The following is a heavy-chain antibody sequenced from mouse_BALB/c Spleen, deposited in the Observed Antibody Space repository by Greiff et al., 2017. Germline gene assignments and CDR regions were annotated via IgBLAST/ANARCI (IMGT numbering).Heavy chain of an antibody. CDR1: GFTFTDYY. V-gene: IGHV7-3*02. D-gene: IGHD1-1*01. CDR3: ARAPYGSRDAMDY. J-gene: IGHJ4*01. Sequence: EVKVVESGGGLVQPGGSLRLSCATSGFTFTDYYMSWVRQPPGKALEWLGFIRNKANGYTTEYSASVKGRFTISRDNSQSILYLQMNTLRAEDSATYYCARAPYGSRDAMDYWGQGTSVTVSS. CDR2: IRNKANGYTT.